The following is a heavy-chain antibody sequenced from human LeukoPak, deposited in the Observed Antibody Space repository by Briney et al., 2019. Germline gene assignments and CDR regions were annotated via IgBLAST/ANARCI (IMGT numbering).Heavy chain of an antibody. CDR1: GFTFSAYY. CDR2: ISSSGYAM. Sequence: PGGSLRLSCAASGFTFSAYYMNWIRQAPGKGLEWVSYISSSGYAMYYADSVKGRFTISRENAKNSLYLQMNSLRAEDSAVYHCARVGPSAAGRGYWYFDLWGRRTLVTISS. CDR3: ARVGPSAAGRGYWYFDL. J-gene: IGHJ2*01. D-gene: IGHD6-13*01. V-gene: IGHV3-11*01.